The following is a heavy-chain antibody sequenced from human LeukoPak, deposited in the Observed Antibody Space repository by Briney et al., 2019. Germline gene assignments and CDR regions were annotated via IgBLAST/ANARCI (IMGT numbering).Heavy chain of an antibody. V-gene: IGHV4-59*01. Sequence: SETLSLTCTVSGISITTCNWAWIRQPPGKGLEWIGYIHHSDLTDYIPSLKNRVTISVDTSKNQFSLRLHSVTSADTAVYFCARSDLTSTSNWGPVTLVTVSS. J-gene: IGHJ4*02. D-gene: IGHD2/OR15-2a*01. CDR2: IHHSDLT. CDR1: GISITTCN. CDR3: ARSDLTSTSN.